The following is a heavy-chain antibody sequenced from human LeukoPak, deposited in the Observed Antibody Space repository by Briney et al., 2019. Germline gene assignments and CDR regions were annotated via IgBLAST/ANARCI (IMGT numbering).Heavy chain of an antibody. V-gene: IGHV4-31*11. J-gene: IGHJ4*02. CDR1: GGSISSGGYH. D-gene: IGHD1-26*01. Sequence: SETLSLTCAVSGGSISSGGYHWSWIRQHPGKGLEWIGYIYYSGSTYYNPSLKSRVTISVDTSKNQFSLKLSSVTAADTAVYYCASNEIYSGSYYVENYWGQGTLVTVSS. CDR2: IYYSGST. CDR3: ASNEIYSGSYYVENY.